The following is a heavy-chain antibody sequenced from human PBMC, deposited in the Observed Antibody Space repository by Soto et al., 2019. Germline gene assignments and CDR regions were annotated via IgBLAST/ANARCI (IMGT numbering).Heavy chain of an antibody. CDR1: RFTFSNYG. Sequence: QVQLVESGGGVVQPGRSLRLSCAASRFTFSNYGMHWVRQAPDKGLEWVAFIWTAGSDKYYADSVKGRFTISRDNSKNTLYLQMNSLRVDDSAVYYCARSVYTYGTSLVDFWGPGTRVTGSS. CDR2: IWTAGSDK. J-gene: IGHJ4*02. V-gene: IGHV3-33*01. D-gene: IGHD5-18*01. CDR3: ARSVYTYGTSLVDF.